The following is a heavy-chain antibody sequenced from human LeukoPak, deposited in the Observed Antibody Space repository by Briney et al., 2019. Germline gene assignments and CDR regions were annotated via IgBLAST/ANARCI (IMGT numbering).Heavy chain of an antibody. CDR3: VRNLMQFTGLAY. CDR2: INPSGGST. V-gene: IGHV1-46*01. D-gene: IGHD2-8*02. J-gene: IGHJ4*02. Sequence: ASVKVSCKASGDTFSTSHMHWVRQAPGKGLEWMGKINPSGGSTTYAQQFRGRVSMTRDLSMSTVYVELSSLTFEHTAVYYCVRNLMQFTGLAYWGQGTLVTVSS. CDR1: GDTFSTSH.